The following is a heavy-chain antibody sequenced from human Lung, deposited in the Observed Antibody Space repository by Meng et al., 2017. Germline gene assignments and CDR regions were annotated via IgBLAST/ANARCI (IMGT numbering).Heavy chain of an antibody. Sequence: QVRLQQWGAGLLKPSETLSLTCVVVGGSFSVYYWSWIRQPPGKGLEWIGEINHSGSTNYNPSLESRATISVDTSQNNLSLKLSSVTAADSAVYYCARGPTTMAHDFDYWGQGTLVTVSS. CDR3: ARGPTTMAHDFDY. D-gene: IGHD4-11*01. CDR2: INHSGST. J-gene: IGHJ4*02. V-gene: IGHV4-34*01. CDR1: GGSFSVYY.